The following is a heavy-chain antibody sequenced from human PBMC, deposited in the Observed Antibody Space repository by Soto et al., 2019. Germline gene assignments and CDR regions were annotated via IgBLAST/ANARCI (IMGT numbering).Heavy chain of an antibody. CDR1: GFSLTTAGVG. CDR2: IYWTDDK. D-gene: IGHD3-10*01. V-gene: IGHV2-5*01. CDR3: AYIRTAGTSTSFDL. Sequence: ITLKEPGPTLVKPTQTLTLTCTFSGFSLTTAGVGVGWIRQPPGKALEWLAHIYWTDDKQYTSPLRNRLTITKDTSKNQVVVTLTNMEAGDTATYYCAYIRTAGTSTSFDLWGQGIMVTVSS. J-gene: IGHJ3*01.